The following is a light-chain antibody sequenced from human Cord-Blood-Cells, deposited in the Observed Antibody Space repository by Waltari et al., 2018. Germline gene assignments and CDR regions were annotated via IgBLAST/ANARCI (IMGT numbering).Light chain of an antibody. CDR3: QQYNNWPPYT. CDR2: GAS. Sequence: EIVMTQSPATLSVSPGERATLSCRARQSVSSNLAWYQQKPGQAPRPLIYGASTRATGIPARFSGSGSGTEFTLTISSLQSEDFAVYYCQQYNNWPPYTFGQGTKLEIK. J-gene: IGKJ2*01. V-gene: IGKV3-15*01. CDR1: QSVSSN.